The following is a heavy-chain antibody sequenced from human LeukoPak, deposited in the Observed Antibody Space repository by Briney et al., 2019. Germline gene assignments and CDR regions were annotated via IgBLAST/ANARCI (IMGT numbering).Heavy chain of an antibody. D-gene: IGHD3-9*01. V-gene: IGHV3-48*03. CDR3: AIAEDEGIRYFDWLLPF. J-gene: IGHJ4*02. CDR2: ISSSGSTI. Sequence: GGSLRLSCAASGFTFSSYEMNWVRQAPGKGLEWVSYISSSGSTIYYADSVRGRFTISRDNDKNSLYLQMNSLRAEDTAVYYCAIAEDEGIRYFDWLLPFWGQGTLVTVSS. CDR1: GFTFSSYE.